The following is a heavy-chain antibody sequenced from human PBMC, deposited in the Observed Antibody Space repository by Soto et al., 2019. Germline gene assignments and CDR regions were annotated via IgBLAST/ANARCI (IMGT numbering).Heavy chain of an antibody. D-gene: IGHD3-10*01. J-gene: IGHJ3*02. Sequence: SETLSLTCAVYGGSFSGYYWSWIRQPPGKGLEWIGEINHSGSTNYNPSLKSRVTISVDTSKNQFSLKLSSVTAADTAVYYCARPPFGESIDAFDIWGQGTMVTVSS. CDR3: ARPPFGESIDAFDI. CDR1: GGSFSGYY. V-gene: IGHV4-34*01. CDR2: INHSGST.